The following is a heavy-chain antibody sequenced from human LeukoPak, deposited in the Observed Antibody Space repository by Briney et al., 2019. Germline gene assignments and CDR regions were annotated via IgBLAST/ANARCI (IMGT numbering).Heavy chain of an antibody. V-gene: IGHV3-30*04. J-gene: IGHJ4*02. CDR1: GFIFGDYA. CDR2: IAFDDTDR. Sequence: GGSLRLSCAASGFIFGDYAMHWVRQAPGTGLEWVAAIAFDDTDRYYIDSVKGRFTISRDDSKNTLYLHMTSLRAEDTAVYYCTNSDDYGDYWGQGTLVTVSS. CDR3: TNSDDYGDY.